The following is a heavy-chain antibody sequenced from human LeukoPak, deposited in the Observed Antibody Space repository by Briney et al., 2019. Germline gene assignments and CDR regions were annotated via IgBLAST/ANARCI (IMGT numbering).Heavy chain of an antibody. CDR3: AKDRGYDFPSD. J-gene: IGHJ4*02. V-gene: IGHV3-23*01. D-gene: IGHD5-12*01. Sequence: GGSLRLSCATSGFTFNDYAMYWVRQAPGKGLEWVSGISGSGGSTYYADSVKGRFTISRDNSKNTLYLQMNSLRAEDTAVYFCAKDRGYDFPSDWGQGSLVTVSS. CDR1: GFTFNDYA. CDR2: ISGSGGST.